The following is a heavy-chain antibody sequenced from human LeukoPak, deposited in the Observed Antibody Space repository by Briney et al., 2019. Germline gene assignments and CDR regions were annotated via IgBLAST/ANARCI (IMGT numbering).Heavy chain of an antibody. CDR2: IYPGDSDT. D-gene: IGHD6-19*01. CDR3: ARGGISGDHSSGGGLGY. V-gene: IGHV5-51*01. Sequence: GESLKISCKGFGYSFTSYWIAWVRQMPGKGLEWMGIIYPGDSDTRYSPSFQGQVTISGDKSISTVYLQWSSLKASDTAMYYCARGGISGDHSSGGGLGYWGQGTLVTVSS. CDR1: GYSFTSYW. J-gene: IGHJ4*02.